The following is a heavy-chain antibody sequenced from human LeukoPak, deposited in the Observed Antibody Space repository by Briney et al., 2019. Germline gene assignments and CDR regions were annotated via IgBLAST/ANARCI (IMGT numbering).Heavy chain of an antibody. V-gene: IGHV1-69*06. D-gene: IGHD3-22*01. CDR1: GGTFSSYA. CDR2: IIPIFGTA. CDR3: ARARGGYYESSGAEYFQH. J-gene: IGHJ1*01. Sequence: SVKVSCKASGGTFSSYAISWVRQAPGQGLEWMGGIIPIFGTANYAQKFRGRVTITADKSTSTAYMELSSLRSEDTAVYYCARARGGYYESSGAEYFQHWGQGTLVTVSS.